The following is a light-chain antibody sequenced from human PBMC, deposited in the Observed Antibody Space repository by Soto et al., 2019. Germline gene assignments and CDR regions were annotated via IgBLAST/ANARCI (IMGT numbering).Light chain of an antibody. CDR2: SNN. CDR3: ARWDDIVNGIYV. Sequence: QSVLTQPPSASGTPGQRGSISCSGRSSNIGSNTLNWYQQLPGTAPKLLSYSNNQRPSGVPDRVSGSKSGTSGSLTIGGLPSEDESDYYGARWDDIVNGIYVFGTGTPLTVL. CDR1: SSNIGSNT. J-gene: IGLJ1*01. V-gene: IGLV1-44*01.